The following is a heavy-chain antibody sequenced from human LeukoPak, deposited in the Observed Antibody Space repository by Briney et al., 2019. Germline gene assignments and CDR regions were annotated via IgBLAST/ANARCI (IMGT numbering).Heavy chain of an antibody. Sequence: GGSLRLSCAASGFTFSSYGMHWVRQAPGKGLEWVAFIRYDGSIADYTDSVKGRFTISRDNVKNTLYLQMNSLRAEDTAVYYCVREGFFDYWGQGALVTVSS. CDR1: GFTFSSYG. V-gene: IGHV3-30*02. J-gene: IGHJ4*02. CDR3: VREGFFDY. CDR2: IRYDGSIA.